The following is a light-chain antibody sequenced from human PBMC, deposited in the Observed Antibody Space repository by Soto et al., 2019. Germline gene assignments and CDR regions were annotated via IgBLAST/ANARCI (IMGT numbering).Light chain of an antibody. Sequence: QSALTQPASASGSPGQSITISCTGTSSDVGSYNLVSWYQQHPGTAPKLMIYEAFKRPSGVSNRFSGSKSGDTASLTISGLQAEDEADYYCCSYAGSTTLYVFGTGTKVTVL. J-gene: IGLJ1*01. CDR3: CSYAGSTTLYV. CDR1: SSDVGSYNL. V-gene: IGLV2-23*01. CDR2: EAF.